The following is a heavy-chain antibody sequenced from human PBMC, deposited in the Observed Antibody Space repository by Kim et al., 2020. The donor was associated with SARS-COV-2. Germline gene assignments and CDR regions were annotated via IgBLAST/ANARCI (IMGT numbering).Heavy chain of an antibody. CDR1: GFTFSSYA. CDR3: AKYLEQPTQYYYNYKVMDV. D-gene: IGHD3-3*01. CDR2: ISGSGGST. V-gene: IGHV3-23*01. Sequence: GGSLRLSCAASGFTFSSYAMSWVRQAPGKGLEWVSTISGSGGSTYYADSVKGRLTISRDNSKNTLHLQMNSLRAEDTAVYYCAKYLEQPTQYYYNYKVMDVWGQGTTVTVSS. J-gene: IGHJ6*02.